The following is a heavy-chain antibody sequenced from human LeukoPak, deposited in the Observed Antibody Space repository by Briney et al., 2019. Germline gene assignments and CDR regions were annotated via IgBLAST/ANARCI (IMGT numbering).Heavy chain of an antibody. J-gene: IGHJ4*02. CDR2: INPNSGGT. D-gene: IGHD2-2*01. Sequence: ASVKVSCKASGYTFTGYYMHWVRQAPGQGLEWMGWINPNSGGTNYAQKFQGRVTMTRDTSISTAYMELSRLRSDDTAVYYCARDSHRYCSSTSCPRFDYWGQGTLVTVSS. CDR3: ARDSHRYCSSTSCPRFDY. V-gene: IGHV1-2*02. CDR1: GYTFTGYY.